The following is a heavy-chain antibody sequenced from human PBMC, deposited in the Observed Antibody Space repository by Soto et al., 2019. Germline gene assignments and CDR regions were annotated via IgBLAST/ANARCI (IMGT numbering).Heavy chain of an antibody. J-gene: IGHJ6*02. CDR2: IYYSGST. Sequence: SETLSLTCTVSGGSISSGGYYWSWIRQHPGKGLEWIGYIYYSGSTYYNPSLKSRVTISVDTSKNQFSLKLSSVTAADTAVYYCARGKLGYCSSTSCPHTAYYYYYGMDVWRQGTTVTVSS. CDR3: ARGKLGYCSSTSCPHTAYYYYYGMDV. D-gene: IGHD2-2*01. CDR1: GGSISSGGYY. V-gene: IGHV4-31*03.